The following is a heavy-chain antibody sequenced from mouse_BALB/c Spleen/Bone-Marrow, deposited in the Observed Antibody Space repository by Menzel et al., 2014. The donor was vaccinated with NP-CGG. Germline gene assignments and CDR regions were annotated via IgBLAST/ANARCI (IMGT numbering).Heavy chain of an antibody. CDR1: GYTFTSYW. Sequence: VQLVESGAELARPGASVKLSCKASGYTFTSYWMQWVKQRPGQGLEWIGAIYPGDGDTRYTQKFKGKATLTADKSSSTAYMQLSSLASEDSAVYYCARGDYETWFAYWGQGTLVTVSA. D-gene: IGHD2-4*01. J-gene: IGHJ3*01. V-gene: IGHV1-87*01. CDR3: ARGDYETWFAY. CDR2: IYPGDGDT.